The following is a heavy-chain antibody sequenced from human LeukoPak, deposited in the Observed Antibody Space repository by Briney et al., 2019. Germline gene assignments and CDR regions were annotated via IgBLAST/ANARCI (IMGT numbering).Heavy chain of an antibody. CDR2: IIPILGIA. V-gene: IGHV1-69*04. CDR1: GGTFSSYA. D-gene: IGHD3-22*01. CDR3: AREGGGLDYYDSSGAVDY. J-gene: IGHJ4*02. Sequence: GASVKVSCKASGGTFSSYAIGWVRQAPGQGLEWMGRIIPILGIANYAQKFQGRVTITADKSTSTAYMELSSLRSEDTAVYYCAREGGGLDYYDSSGAVDYWGQGTLVTVSS.